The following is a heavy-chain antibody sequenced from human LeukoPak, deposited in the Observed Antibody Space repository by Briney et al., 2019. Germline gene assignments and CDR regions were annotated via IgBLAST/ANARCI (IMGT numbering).Heavy chain of an antibody. Sequence: PSETLSLTCTVSGGSISSGDYYWSWIRQPPGKGLERIGYIYYSGSTYYNPSLKSRVTISVDTSKNQFSLKLSSVTAADTAVYYCARASEGMYYYGSGSPIRNRRSYKFFDYWGQGTLVTASS. CDR3: ARASEGMYYYGSGSPIRNRRSYKFFDY. CDR1: GGSISSGDYY. D-gene: IGHD3-10*01. V-gene: IGHV4-30-4*01. J-gene: IGHJ4*02. CDR2: IYYSGST.